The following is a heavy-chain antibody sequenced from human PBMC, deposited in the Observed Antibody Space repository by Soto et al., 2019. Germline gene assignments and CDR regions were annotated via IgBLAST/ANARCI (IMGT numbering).Heavy chain of an antibody. D-gene: IGHD1-26*01. V-gene: IGHV3-48*03. CDR2: IHPSGQPI. J-gene: IGHJ3*01. CDR3: ARRARR. Sequence: VQLVESGGGLVQPGGSLRLSCAVSGFTFSSSEMYWVRQAPGKGLEWISYIHPSGQPIFYADSVKGRFTISRDNANNSRFLQMNSLRAEDTAVYYCARRARRWGQGTMVTVSS. CDR1: GFTFSSSE.